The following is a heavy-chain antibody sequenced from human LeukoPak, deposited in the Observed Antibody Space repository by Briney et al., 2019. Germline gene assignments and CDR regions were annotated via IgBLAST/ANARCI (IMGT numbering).Heavy chain of an antibody. CDR2: INHSGST. CDR3: AREGDTAMVQFDY. Sequence: PSETPSLTCAVYGGSFSGYYWSWIRQPPGKGLEWIGEINHSGSTNYNPSLKSRVTISVDASKNQFSLKLSSVTAADTAVYYCAREGDTAMVQFDYWGQGTLVTVSS. D-gene: IGHD5-18*01. V-gene: IGHV4-34*01. CDR1: GGSFSGYY. J-gene: IGHJ4*02.